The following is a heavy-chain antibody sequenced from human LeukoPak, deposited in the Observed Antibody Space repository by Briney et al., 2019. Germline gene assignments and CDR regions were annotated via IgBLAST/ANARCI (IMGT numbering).Heavy chain of an antibody. CDR3: ARLGYDSSGYHPFDY. CDR2: INSDGSTT. CDR1: GFTFSGLW. D-gene: IGHD3-22*01. Sequence: PGGSLRLSCAASGFTFSGLWMHWVRQAPGKGLVWDARINSDGSTTNYADSVKGRFTISRDNAKNTLYLQMNSLRVEDTALYYCARLGYDSSGYHPFDYWGQGTLVTVSS. V-gene: IGHV3-74*01. J-gene: IGHJ4*02.